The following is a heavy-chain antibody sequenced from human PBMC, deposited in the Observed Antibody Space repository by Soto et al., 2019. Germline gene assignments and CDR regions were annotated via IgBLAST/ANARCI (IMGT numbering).Heavy chain of an antibody. CDR3: ARWGTAKNYYGPNWFDP. D-gene: IGHD3-10*01. V-gene: IGHV4-59*01. CDR1: GGSISSYY. CDR2: IYYSGST. Sequence: PSETLSLTCTVSGGSISSYYWSWIRQPPGKGLEWIGYIYYSGSTNYNPSLKSRVTIPVDTSKNQFSLKLSSVTAADTAVYYCARWGTAKNYYGPNWFDPWGQGTLVTVSS. J-gene: IGHJ5*02.